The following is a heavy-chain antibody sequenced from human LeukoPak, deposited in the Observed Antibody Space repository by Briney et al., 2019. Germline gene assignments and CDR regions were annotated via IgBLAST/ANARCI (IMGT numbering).Heavy chain of an antibody. Sequence: GGSMRLSCAASGFTVSSNYMSWVRQAPGKGLEWVSVIYSGGSTYYADSVKGRFTISRDNSKNTLYLQMSSLRAEDTAVYYCARGSLITFGGVIAKDYWGQGTLVTVSS. D-gene: IGHD3-16*02. CDR2: IYSGGST. CDR3: ARGSLITFGGVIAKDY. CDR1: GFTVSSNY. J-gene: IGHJ4*02. V-gene: IGHV3-66*01.